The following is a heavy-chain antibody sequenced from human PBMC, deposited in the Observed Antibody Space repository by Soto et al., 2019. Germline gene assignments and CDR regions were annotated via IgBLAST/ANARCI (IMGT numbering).Heavy chain of an antibody. CDR3: ARERTVTTYYYYYGMDV. CDR1: GGSISSGDYY. CDR2: IYYSGST. Sequence: SETLSLTCTVSGGSISSGDYYWSWIRQPPGKGLEWIGYIYYSGSTYYNPSLKSRVTISVDASKNQFSLKLSSVTAADTAVYYCARERTVTTYYYYYGMDVWGQGTTVTVSS. V-gene: IGHV4-30-4*01. D-gene: IGHD4-17*01. J-gene: IGHJ6*02.